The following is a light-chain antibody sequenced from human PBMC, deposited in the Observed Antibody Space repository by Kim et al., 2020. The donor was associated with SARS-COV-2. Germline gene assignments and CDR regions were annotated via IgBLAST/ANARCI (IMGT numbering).Light chain of an antibody. CDR2: GKN. Sequence: SSELTQDPAVSVALGQTVRITCQGDSLRNYYAAWYQQKPGQAPVIFIYGKNNRPSGIPDRFSGSSSGNTASLTISGAQAEDEPDYYCNSRASRVNHWVF. V-gene: IGLV3-19*01. J-gene: IGLJ1*01. CDR3: NSRASRVNHWV. CDR1: SLRNYY.